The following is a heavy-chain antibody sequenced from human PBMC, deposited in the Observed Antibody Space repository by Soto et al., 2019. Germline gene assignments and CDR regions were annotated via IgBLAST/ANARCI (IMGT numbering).Heavy chain of an antibody. CDR2: ISAYNGNT. D-gene: IGHD4-4*01. CDR3: ARDSGGNSGEIFDY. J-gene: IGHJ4*02. V-gene: IGHV1-18*01. Sequence: QVQLVQSGAEVKKPGASVKVSCKASGYTFTSYGISWVRQAPGQGLEWMGWISAYNGNTNYAQKRQGRVTMTTDTSTSTADMGRRSLRSDDSAVYYCARDSGGNSGEIFDYWGQGTLVTVSS. CDR1: GYTFTSYG.